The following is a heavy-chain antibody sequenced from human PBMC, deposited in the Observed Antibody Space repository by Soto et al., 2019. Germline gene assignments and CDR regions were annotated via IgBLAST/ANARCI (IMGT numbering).Heavy chain of an antibody. V-gene: IGHV4-39*01. CDR3: ARQVLKLWLGYFDY. J-gene: IGHJ4*02. CDR2: IYYSGST. Sequence: SETLSLTCTVSGGSISSSSYYWGWIRQPPGKGLEWIGSIYYSGSTYYNPSLKSRVTISVDTSKNQFSLKLSSVTAADTAVYYCARQVLKLWLGYFDYWGQGTLVTVSS. D-gene: IGHD5-18*01. CDR1: GGSISSSSYY.